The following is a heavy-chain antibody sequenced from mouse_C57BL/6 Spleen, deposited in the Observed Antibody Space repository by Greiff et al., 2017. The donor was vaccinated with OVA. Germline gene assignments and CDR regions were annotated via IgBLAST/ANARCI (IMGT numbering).Heavy chain of an antibody. Sequence: EVQLQQSGPELVKPGASVKISCKASGYTFTDSYMTWVKQSHGQSLEWIGDLNPNNGGTSYNQKFKGKATLTVDKSSSTAYMELRSLTSEDSAVYYCARIYYVSSYDYFDYWGQGTTRTVSS. CDR1: GYTFTDSY. CDR3: ARIYYVSSYDYFDY. V-gene: IGHV1-26*01. D-gene: IGHD1-1*01. J-gene: IGHJ2*01. CDR2: LNPNNGGT.